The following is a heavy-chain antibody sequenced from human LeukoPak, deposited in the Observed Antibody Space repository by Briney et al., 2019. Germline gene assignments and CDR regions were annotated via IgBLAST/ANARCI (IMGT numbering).Heavy chain of an antibody. J-gene: IGHJ4*02. CDR3: ARDTAMGGLYFDY. V-gene: IGHV1-2*06. D-gene: IGHD5-18*01. Sequence: ASVKVSCKASGYTFTSYYMHWVRQAPGQGLEWMGRINPNSGGTNYAQKFQGRVTMTRDTSISTAYMELSRLRSDDTAVYYCARDTAMGGLYFDYWGQGTLVTVSS. CDR2: INPNSGGT. CDR1: GYTFTSYY.